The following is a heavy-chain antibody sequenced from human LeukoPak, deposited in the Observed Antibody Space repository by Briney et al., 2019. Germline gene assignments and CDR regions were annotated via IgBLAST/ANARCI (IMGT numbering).Heavy chain of an antibody. J-gene: IGHJ4*02. CDR1: GFTFDDYA. D-gene: IGHD3-22*01. Sequence: GGSLRLSCAASGFTFDDYAMHWVRQAPGKGLVWVSGISWNSGSIGYADSVKGRFTISRDNAKNSLYLQMNSLRAEDTALYYCAKDMGYDSSGYYTFDYWGQGTLVTVSS. CDR2: ISWNSGSI. CDR3: AKDMGYDSSGYYTFDY. V-gene: IGHV3-9*01.